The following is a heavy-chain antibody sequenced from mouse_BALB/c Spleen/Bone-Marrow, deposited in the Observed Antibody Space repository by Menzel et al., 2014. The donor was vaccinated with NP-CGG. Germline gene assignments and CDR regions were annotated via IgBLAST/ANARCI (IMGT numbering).Heavy chain of an antibody. D-gene: IGHD1-2*01. J-gene: IGHJ1*01. CDR3: ARPGYYGYQDV. CDR1: GFDFNRYW. V-gene: IGHV4-1*02. CDR2: INPDSSTI. Sequence: EVELMESGGGLVQPGGSLKLSCAVSGFDFNRYWMTWVRQAPGKGLEWIGEINPDSSTINYTPSLKDKFIISRDNAKNTLYLQMSKVRSEDTALYYCARPGYYGYQDVWGAGTTVTVSS.